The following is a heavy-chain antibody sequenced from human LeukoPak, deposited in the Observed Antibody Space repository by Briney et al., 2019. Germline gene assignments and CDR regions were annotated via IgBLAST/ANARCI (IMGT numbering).Heavy chain of an antibody. V-gene: IGHV1-18*01. J-gene: IGHJ6*02. CDR2: ISAYNGNT. D-gene: IGHD3-3*01. Sequence: ASVKVSCKASGYTFTSYGISWVRQAPGQGLEWMGWISAYNGNTNYAQELQGRVTMTTDTSTSTAYMELRSLRSDDTAVYYCARDRGYYDFWSGPGGHYGMDVWGQGTTVTVSS. CDR3: ARDRGYYDFWSGPGGHYGMDV. CDR1: GYTFTSYG.